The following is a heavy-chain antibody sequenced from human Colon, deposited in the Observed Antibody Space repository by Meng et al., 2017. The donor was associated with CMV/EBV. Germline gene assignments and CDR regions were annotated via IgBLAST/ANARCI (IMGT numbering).Heavy chain of an antibody. V-gene: IGHV1-3*01. CDR3: ARAMYYYDSSGYYQLSFDY. CDR1: VYISSTYA. J-gene: IGHJ4*02. D-gene: IGHD3-22*01. CDR2: FGVGNGDT. Sequence: QVQLIQSGTEVKKPGASVKVSCKVSVYISSTYAIQWVRPAPGQGLEWMGWFGVGNGDTKVSKKDQGRVTLTRDTAAGTALINLTSRRSEDTALYYCARAMYYYDSSGYYQLSFDYWGRGTLVTSPQ.